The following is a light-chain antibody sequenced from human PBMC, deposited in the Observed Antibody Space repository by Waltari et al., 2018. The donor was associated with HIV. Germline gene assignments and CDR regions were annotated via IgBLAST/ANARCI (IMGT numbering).Light chain of an antibody. V-gene: IGKV1D-12*01. CDR3: QQANTFPLT. CDR2: GAS. CDR1: QPTANW. J-gene: IGKJ3*01. Sequence: DIQMTQSPSSVSASVGDTVTFTCRPSQPTANWLAWYQQKPGKAPNHLIYGASSLQSGVPSRFSGSGSGTDFTLTINSLQPEDSAIYYCQQANTFPLTFGPGTKLDI.